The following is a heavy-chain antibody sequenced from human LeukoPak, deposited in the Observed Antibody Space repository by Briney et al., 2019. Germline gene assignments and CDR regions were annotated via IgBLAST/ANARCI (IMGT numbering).Heavy chain of an antibody. CDR1: GFTFSSYG. CDR3: AKDPYGYSGYYYYYMDV. CDR2: IRYDGSNK. V-gene: IGHV3-30*02. Sequence: GGSLRLSCAASGFTFSSYGMHWVRQAPGKGLEWVAFIRYDGSNKYYADSVKGRFTISRDNSKNTLYLQMNSLRAEDTAVYYCAKDPYGYSGYYYYYMDVWGKGTTVTVSS. D-gene: IGHD5-24*01. J-gene: IGHJ6*03.